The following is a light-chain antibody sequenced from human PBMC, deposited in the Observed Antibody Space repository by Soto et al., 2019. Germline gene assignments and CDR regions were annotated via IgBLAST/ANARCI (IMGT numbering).Light chain of an antibody. CDR1: QHIRNF. CDR2: DTS. V-gene: IGKV1-33*01. CDR3: QQYDDLPT. Sequence: IQMTQSPSSLSASVGDRVTITCRASQHIRNFLNWYQQKPGKAPRLLISDTSNLETGVPSRFRGSGSGTDFTLSITSLQPEDVATYFCQQYDDLPTFGQGTKVGV. J-gene: IGKJ2*01.